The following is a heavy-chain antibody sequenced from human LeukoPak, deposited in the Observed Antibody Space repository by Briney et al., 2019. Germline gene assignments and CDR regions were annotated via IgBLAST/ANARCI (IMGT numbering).Heavy chain of an antibody. CDR1: GFTFSNYA. V-gene: IGHV3-23*01. D-gene: IGHD3-9*01. CDR3: AKWGDYDVLTGYYVSDY. J-gene: IGHJ4*02. Sequence: PGGSLILSCAASGFTFSNYAMSWVRQAPGKGLEWVSAITGSGGNTYYADSVKGRFTISRDNSKNTVFLQMNSLRAEDTAVYYCAKWGDYDVLTGYYVSDYWGQGTLVTVSS. CDR2: ITGSGGNT.